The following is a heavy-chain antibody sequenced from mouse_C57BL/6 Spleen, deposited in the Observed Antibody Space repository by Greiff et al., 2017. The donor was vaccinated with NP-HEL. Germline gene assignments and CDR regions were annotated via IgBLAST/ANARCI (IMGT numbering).Heavy chain of an antibody. J-gene: IGHJ4*01. CDR1: GYTFTSYW. CDR2: IYPGSGST. V-gene: IGHV1-55*01. Sequence: QVQLKQSGAELVKPGASVKMSCKASGYTFTSYWITWVKQRPGQGLEWIGDIYPGSGSTNYNEKFKSKATLTVDTSSSTAYMQLSSLTSEDSAVYYCARGEVEDSSGYVDAMDYWGQGTSVTVSS. D-gene: IGHD3-2*02. CDR3: ARGEVEDSSGYVDAMDY.